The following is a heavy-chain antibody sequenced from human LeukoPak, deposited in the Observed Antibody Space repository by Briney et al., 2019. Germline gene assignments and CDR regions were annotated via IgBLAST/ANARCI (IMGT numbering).Heavy chain of an antibody. CDR3: ASGYSSGWYYSDY. V-gene: IGHV1-2*02. CDR2: ISPNSGGT. J-gene: IGHJ4*02. D-gene: IGHD6-19*01. CDR1: GYTFTGYY. Sequence: ASVKVSCKASGYTFTGYYMHWVRQAPGQGLEWMGWISPNSGGTNYAQKFQGRVTMTRDTSISTAYMELSRLRSDDTAVYYCASGYSSGWYYSDYWGQGTLVTVSS.